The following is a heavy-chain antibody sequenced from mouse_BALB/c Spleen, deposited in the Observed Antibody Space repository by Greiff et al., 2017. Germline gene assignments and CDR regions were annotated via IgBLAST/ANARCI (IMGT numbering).Heavy chain of an antibody. V-gene: IGHV1-9*01. Sequence: VQLQQSGAELMKPGASVKISCKATGYTFSSYWIEWVKQRPGHGLEWIGEILPGSGSTNYNEKFKGKATFTADTSSNTAYMQLSSLTSEDSAVYYCARRDGNYAFYAMDYWGQGTSVTVSS. CDR1: GYTFSSYW. J-gene: IGHJ4*01. CDR3: ARRDGNYAFYAMDY. CDR2: ILPGSGST. D-gene: IGHD2-1*01.